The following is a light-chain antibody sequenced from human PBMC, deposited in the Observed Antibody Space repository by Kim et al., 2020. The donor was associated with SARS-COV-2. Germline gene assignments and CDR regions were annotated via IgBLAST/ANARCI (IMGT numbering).Light chain of an antibody. CDR3: QAWDSSVI. J-gene: IGLJ2*01. Sequence: VSGSPGQTATITCSGNDLGDKYASWYQHKTGQSPVLVIYQDTKRPSGIPERFSGSNSGSTATLTISGTQAIDEADYYCQAWDSSVIFGGGTQLTVL. CDR2: QDT. V-gene: IGLV3-1*01. CDR1: DLGDKY.